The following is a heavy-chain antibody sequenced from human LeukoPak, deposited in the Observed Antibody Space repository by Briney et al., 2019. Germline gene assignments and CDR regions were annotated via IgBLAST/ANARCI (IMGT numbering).Heavy chain of an antibody. V-gene: IGHV3-21*01. CDR2: ISSSSSYI. Sequence: GGSLRLSCAASGFTFSSYSMNWVRQAPGKGLEWVSSISSSSSYIYYADSVKGRFTISRDNAKNSLYLQMNSLRAEDTAVYYCARDHGYCSSTSCYALDYWGQGTPVTVSS. CDR1: GFTFSSYS. D-gene: IGHD2-2*03. J-gene: IGHJ4*02. CDR3: ARDHGYCSSTSCYALDY.